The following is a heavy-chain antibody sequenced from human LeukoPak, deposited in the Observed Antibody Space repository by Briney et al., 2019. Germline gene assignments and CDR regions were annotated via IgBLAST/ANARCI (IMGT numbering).Heavy chain of an antibody. Sequence: GRSLRLSCAASGFTLDDYAMHWVRQAPGKGLEWVSGISWNSVNIGYADSVRGRFTISRDNAKNSLYLQMNSLRAEDMALYYCAKGTMIVVAVGDYFDYWGQGTLVTVSS. CDR1: GFTLDDYA. J-gene: IGHJ4*02. D-gene: IGHD3-22*01. V-gene: IGHV3-9*03. CDR3: AKGTMIVVAVGDYFDY. CDR2: ISWNSVNI.